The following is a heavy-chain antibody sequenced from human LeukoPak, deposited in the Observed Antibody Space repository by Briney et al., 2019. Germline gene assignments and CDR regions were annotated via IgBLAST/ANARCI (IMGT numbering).Heavy chain of an antibody. Sequence: SETLSLTRTVSGGSTSSYYWSWIRQPAGKGLEWIGRIYTSGSTNYNPPLKSRVTISVDTSKNQFSLKLSSVTAADTAVYYCARSSGWYPSPFDYWGQGTLVTVSS. CDR1: GGSTSSYY. CDR2: IYTSGST. V-gene: IGHV4-4*07. CDR3: ARSSGWYPSPFDY. D-gene: IGHD6-19*01. J-gene: IGHJ4*02.